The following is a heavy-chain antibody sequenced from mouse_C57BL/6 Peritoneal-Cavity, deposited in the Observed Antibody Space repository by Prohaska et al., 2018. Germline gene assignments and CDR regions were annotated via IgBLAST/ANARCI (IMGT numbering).Heavy chain of an antibody. J-gene: IGHJ2*01. V-gene: IGHV1-75*01. Sequence: QVQLQQSGPELVKPGASVKISCKASGYTFTDYYIHWVKQRPAQGLEWIGWIFPVSGSTYYNEKLEGKATLTVDKSCSTADMLLSSRSFEDSAVYFCARGHFTPTVVAFNYWGKGNTMT. CDR3: ARGHFTPTVVAFNY. CDR2: IFPVSGST. CDR1: GYTFTDYY. D-gene: IGHD1-1*01.